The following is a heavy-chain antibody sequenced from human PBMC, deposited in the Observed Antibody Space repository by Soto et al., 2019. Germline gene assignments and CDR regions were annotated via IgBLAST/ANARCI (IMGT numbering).Heavy chain of an antibody. CDR2: ISYDGSNK. CDR3: ARGEGATIYYYYGMDV. CDR1: GFTFSSYA. J-gene: IGHJ6*02. D-gene: IGHD1-26*01. Sequence: QVQLVESGGGVVQPGRSLRLSRAASGFTFSSYAMHWVRQAPGKGLEWVAVISYDGSNKYYADSVKGRFTISRDNSKNTLYLQMNSLRAEDTAVYYCARGEGATIYYYYGMDVWGQGTTVTVSS. V-gene: IGHV3-30-3*01.